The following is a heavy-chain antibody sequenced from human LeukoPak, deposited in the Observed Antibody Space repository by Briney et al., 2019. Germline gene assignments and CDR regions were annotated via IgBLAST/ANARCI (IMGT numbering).Heavy chain of an antibody. Sequence: GASVKVSCKASGYTFTSYGIIWVRQAPGQGLEWMGWISPYNGNTNYAQKLQGRVTMTTDTSTSTAYMELRSLRSDDTAVYYCASIVVVVAATPWPDAFDIWGQGTMVTVSS. J-gene: IGHJ3*02. CDR2: ISPYNGNT. D-gene: IGHD2-15*01. V-gene: IGHV1-18*01. CDR1: GYTFTSYG. CDR3: ASIVVVVAATPWPDAFDI.